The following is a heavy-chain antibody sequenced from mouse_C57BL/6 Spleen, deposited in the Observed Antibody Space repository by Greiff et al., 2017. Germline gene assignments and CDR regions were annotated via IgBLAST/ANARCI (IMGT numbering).Heavy chain of an antibody. CDR3: ARTPLYGLLDY. Sequence: QVQLQQSGAELVKPGASVKISCKASGYAFSSYWMNWVKQRPGKGLEWIGQIYPGDGDTNYNGKFKGKATLTADKSSSTAYMQLSSLTSEDSAVYFCARTPLYGLLDYWGQGTTRTVSS. V-gene: IGHV1-80*01. CDR1: GYAFSSYW. D-gene: IGHD1-1*02. CDR2: IYPGDGDT. J-gene: IGHJ2*01.